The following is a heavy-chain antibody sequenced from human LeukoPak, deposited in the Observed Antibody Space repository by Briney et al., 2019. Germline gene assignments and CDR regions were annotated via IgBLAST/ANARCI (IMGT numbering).Heavy chain of an antibody. D-gene: IGHD1-1*01. CDR2: ISRRSRHV. V-gene: IGHV3-21*01. CDR1: GFTFSDES. CDR3: VRDLLGSGSTTAYLHH. J-gene: IGHJ1*01. Sequence: RRTLKLSYTPSGFTFSDESMDWVRQAPGGRLKWRSSISRRSRHVYYAGSVKGRFTISRDNAWNSLYLQMNSLRAEDMAVYFCVRDLLGSGSTTAYLHHWGQGTLVTVSS.